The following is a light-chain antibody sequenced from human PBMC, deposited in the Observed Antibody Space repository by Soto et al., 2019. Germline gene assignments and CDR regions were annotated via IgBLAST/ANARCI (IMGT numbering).Light chain of an antibody. Sequence: EIVMTQSTATLSVSPGERATLSCRASQSVSSNLAWYQKKPGQAPRILIFGASSRATGVPDRSGGSWARKVFIITISRLEPEYAALYFYQQYGSSPTFGQGTKVDIK. CDR1: QSVSSN. CDR3: QQYGSSPT. J-gene: IGKJ1*01. V-gene: IGKV3-20*01. CDR2: GAS.